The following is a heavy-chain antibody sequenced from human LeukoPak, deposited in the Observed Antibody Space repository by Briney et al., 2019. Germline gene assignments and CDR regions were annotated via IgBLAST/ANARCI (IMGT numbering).Heavy chain of an antibody. CDR1: GGSFSGYY. D-gene: IGHD3-3*01. Sequence: SETLSLTCAVYGGSFSGYYWSWVRQPPGKGLEWIGEINHSGSTNYNPSLKSRVTISVDTSKNQFSLKLSSVTAADTAVYYCARHLYDFWSGPKPYYFDYWGQGTLVTVSP. J-gene: IGHJ4*02. CDR3: ARHLYDFWSGPKPYYFDY. V-gene: IGHV4-34*01. CDR2: INHSGST.